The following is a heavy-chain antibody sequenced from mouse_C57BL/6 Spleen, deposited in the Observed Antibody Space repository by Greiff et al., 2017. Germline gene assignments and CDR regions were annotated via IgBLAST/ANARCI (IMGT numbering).Heavy chain of an antibody. J-gene: IGHJ1*03. CDR3: ARDGSTMVTTDWYFDV. V-gene: IGHV5-16*01. CDR2: INYDGSST. CDR1: GFTFSDYY. Sequence: EVKLVESEGGLVQPGSSMKLSCTASGFTFSDYYMAWVRQVPEKGLEWVANINYDGSSTYYLASLKSRFIISRDNAKNILYLQMSSLKAEDTATYYCARDGSTMVTTDWYFDVWGTGTTVTVSS. D-gene: IGHD2-2*01.